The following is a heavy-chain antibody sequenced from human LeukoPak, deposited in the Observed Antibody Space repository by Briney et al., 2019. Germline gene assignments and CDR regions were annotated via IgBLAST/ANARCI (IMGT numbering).Heavy chain of an antibody. J-gene: IGHJ3*02. Sequence: SETLSLTCAVSGGSISSSNWWSWVRQPPGKGLEWIGEIYHSGSTNYNPSLKSRVTISVDTSKNQFSLKLNSVTAADTAVYYCARDVSTTGYAFDIWGQGTMVTVSS. D-gene: IGHD4-17*01. CDR3: ARDVSTTGYAFDI. V-gene: IGHV4-4*02. CDR2: IYHSGST. CDR1: GGSISSSNW.